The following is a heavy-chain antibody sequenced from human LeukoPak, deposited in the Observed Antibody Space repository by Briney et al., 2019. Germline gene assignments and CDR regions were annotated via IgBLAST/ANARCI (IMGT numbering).Heavy chain of an antibody. D-gene: IGHD5-24*01. V-gene: IGHV1-69*05. Sequence: ASVKVSCKASGGTFSSYAISWVRQAPGQGLEWMGGTIPFLDTPQYAQRLQGRLTITTDESTITAYMELNSLESDDTAVYYCAREKTGDGHNFNWFDPWGQGTLVTVSS. CDR2: TIPFLDTP. J-gene: IGHJ5*02. CDR1: GGTFSSYA. CDR3: AREKTGDGHNFNWFDP.